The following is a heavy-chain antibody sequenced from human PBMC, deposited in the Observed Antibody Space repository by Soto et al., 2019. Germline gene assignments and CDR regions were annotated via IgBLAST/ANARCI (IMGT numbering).Heavy chain of an antibody. D-gene: IGHD1-20*01. CDR1: GGSISSGGYY. CDR2: IYYSGST. Sequence: SETLSLTCTVSGGSISSGGYYWSWIRQQPGKGLEWIGYIYYSGSTYYNPSLKSRVTISVDTSKNSLYLQMNGLRAEDTAVYYCARILIIGTTRGSYFDYWGQGTLVTVPS. CDR3: ARILIIGTTRGSYFDY. V-gene: IGHV4-31*03. J-gene: IGHJ4*02.